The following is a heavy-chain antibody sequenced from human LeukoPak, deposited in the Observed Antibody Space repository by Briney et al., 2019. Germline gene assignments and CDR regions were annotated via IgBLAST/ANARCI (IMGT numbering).Heavy chain of an antibody. Sequence: GGSLRLSCTASGFTFSSYWMHWVRQAPGKGLVWVSRINSDGSSTSYADSVKGRFTISRDNAKNTLCLQMNSLRAEDTAVYYCARRIQGMAPYYFDYWGQGTLVTVSS. V-gene: IGHV3-74*01. D-gene: IGHD5-24*01. CDR1: GFTFSSYW. CDR3: ARRIQGMAPYYFDY. J-gene: IGHJ4*02. CDR2: INSDGSST.